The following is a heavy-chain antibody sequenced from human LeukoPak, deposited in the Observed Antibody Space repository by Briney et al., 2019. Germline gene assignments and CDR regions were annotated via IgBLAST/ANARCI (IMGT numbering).Heavy chain of an antibody. CDR2: INPNSGIT. CDR1: GYAFTGYY. J-gene: IGHJ4*02. Sequence: ASVKVSCKASGYAFTGYYMHWVRQAPGQGLEWMGWINPNSGITDYAQKLQGRVTMTTDTSTSTAYMELRSLRSDDTAVYYCARDHDARLVRTYYFDYWGQGTLVTVSS. V-gene: IGHV1-2*02. CDR3: ARDHDARLVRTYYFDY. D-gene: IGHD3-10*01.